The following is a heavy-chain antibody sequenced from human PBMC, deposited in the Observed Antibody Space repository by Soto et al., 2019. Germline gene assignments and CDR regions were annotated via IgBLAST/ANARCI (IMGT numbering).Heavy chain of an antibody. D-gene: IGHD5-18*01. Sequence: PSETLSLTCTVSGGSISSSSYYWGWIRQPPGKGLEWIGSIYYSGSTYYNPSLKSRVTISVDTSKNQFSLKLSSVTAADTAVYYCARITDTAMVHHLPFDYWGQGTLVTVSS. CDR3: ARITDTAMVHHLPFDY. V-gene: IGHV4-39*01. CDR2: IYYSGST. J-gene: IGHJ4*02. CDR1: GGSISSSSYY.